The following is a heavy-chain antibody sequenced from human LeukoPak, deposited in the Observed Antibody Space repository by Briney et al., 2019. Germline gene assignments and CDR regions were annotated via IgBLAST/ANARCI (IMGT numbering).Heavy chain of an antibody. CDR3: AKNHGYTYGLDY. CDR1: GFTISSNY. D-gene: IGHD5-18*01. V-gene: IGHV3-66*01. J-gene: IGHJ4*02. Sequence: GGSLRLSCAASGFTISSNYMSWVRQAPGKGLEWVSFIDSGGSTYYVDSVKGRFTTSRDNSENTLYLQMNSLRAEDAAVYYCAKNHGYTYGLDYWGQGTLVTVSS. CDR2: IDSGGST.